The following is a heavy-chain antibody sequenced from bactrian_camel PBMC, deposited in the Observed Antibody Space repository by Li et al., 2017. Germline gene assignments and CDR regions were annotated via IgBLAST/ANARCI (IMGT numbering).Heavy chain of an antibody. CDR1: GFTFDDSD. CDR2: ISSKGAT. Sequence: VQLVESGGGSVQAGETLRLSCTAAGFTFDDSDVRWFREASGVECELVSSISSKGATYYADSVKGRFTISVNNAQNTVYLQMNSLKPEDTAMYTCAISKVVGGRPVLSESEDLMKYWGQGTQVTVS. D-gene: IGHD2*01. V-gene: IGHV3S66*01. J-gene: IGHJ4*01. CDR3: AISKVVGGRPVLSESEDLMKY.